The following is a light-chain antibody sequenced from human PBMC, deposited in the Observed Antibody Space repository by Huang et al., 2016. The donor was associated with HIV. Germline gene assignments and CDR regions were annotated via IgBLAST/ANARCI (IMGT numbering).Light chain of an antibody. V-gene: IGKV3-11*01. CDR2: DAS. CDR3: QQRSKWPPVYT. CDR1: QSVENS. Sequence: EIVLTQSPATLSLSPGDRATLSCRASQSVENSLAWYQQKPGQPPRPLMYDASVRATGIPARFSGSGSGTDFALTISSLEPDDFAVYYCQQRSKWPPVYTFGQGTKLEIK. J-gene: IGKJ2*01.